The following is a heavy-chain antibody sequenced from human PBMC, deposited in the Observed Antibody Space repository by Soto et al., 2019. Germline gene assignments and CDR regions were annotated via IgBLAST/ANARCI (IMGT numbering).Heavy chain of an antibody. CDR3: ARSATWLQLQEIDY. D-gene: IGHD5-18*01. J-gene: IGHJ4*02. CDR1: GFTFSSYA. CDR2: ISGSGGST. Sequence: GGSLRLSCAASGFTFSSYAMSWVRQAPGKGLEWVSGISGSGGSTYYADSVKGRFTISRDNSKNTLYLQMNSLRAEDTAVYYCARSATWLQLQEIDYWGQGTLVTVSS. V-gene: IGHV3-23*01.